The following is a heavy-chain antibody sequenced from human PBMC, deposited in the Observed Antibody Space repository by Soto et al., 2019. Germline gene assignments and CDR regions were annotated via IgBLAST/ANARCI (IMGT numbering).Heavy chain of an antibody. J-gene: IGHJ4*02. CDR1: GFSATTGGVG. V-gene: IGHV2-5*01. D-gene: IGHD2-21*02. CDR3: AHPAAAGAYWESFDF. Sequence: QITLKESGPTLVKPTQTLTLTCTFSGFSATTGGVGVGWFRQPPGKALEWLALMYWCDDKRYSPSLQSRLTITKNNSKNQVVLTMTNMDPVDTATYSCAHPAAAGAYWESFDFWGQGTLVTVSS. CDR2: MYWCDDK.